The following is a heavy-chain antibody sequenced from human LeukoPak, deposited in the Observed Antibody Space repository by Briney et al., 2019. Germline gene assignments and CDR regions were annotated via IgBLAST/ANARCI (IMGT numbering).Heavy chain of an antibody. CDR3: AKDFVVVPGNVNYFDY. V-gene: IGHV3-48*03. Sequence: GGSLRLSRAASGFTFSSYEMNWVRQAPGKGLEWVSYISSSGSTIYYADSVKGRFTVSRDNSKNTLYVQMKSLRAEDTAVYYCAKDFVVVPGNVNYFDYWGQGTLVTVSS. D-gene: IGHD2-21*02. J-gene: IGHJ4*02. CDR2: ISSSGSTI. CDR1: GFTFSSYE.